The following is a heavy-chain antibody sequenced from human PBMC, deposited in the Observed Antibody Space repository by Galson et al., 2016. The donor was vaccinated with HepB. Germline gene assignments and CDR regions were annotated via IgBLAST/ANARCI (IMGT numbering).Heavy chain of an antibody. J-gene: IGHJ4*02. CDR2: LKSENDGGTT. Sequence: SLRLSCAASGFTFSHVWLTWVRQAPGKGLEWVGRLKSENDGGTTDYAAPVKGRFTISRDDSKKTQNLQMTSLQTDDTAVYYCTTGHLSVAGLLADYWGQGTLVTVSS. CDR1: GFTFSHVW. CDR3: TTGHLSVAGLLADY. V-gene: IGHV3-15*01. D-gene: IGHD6-19*01.